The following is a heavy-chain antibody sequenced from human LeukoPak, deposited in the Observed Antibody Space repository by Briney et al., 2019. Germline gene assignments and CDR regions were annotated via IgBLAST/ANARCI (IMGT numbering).Heavy chain of an antibody. Sequence: PSETLSLTCTVSGGSISSSSYYWGWIRQPPGKGLEWIGSIYYSGSTYYNPPLKSRVTISVDTSKNQFSLKLSSVTAADTAVYYCAATYYYDSSGYYYFDYWGQGTLVTVSS. CDR1: GGSISSSSYY. D-gene: IGHD3-22*01. CDR3: AATYYYDSSGYYYFDY. V-gene: IGHV4-39*01. J-gene: IGHJ4*02. CDR2: IYYSGST.